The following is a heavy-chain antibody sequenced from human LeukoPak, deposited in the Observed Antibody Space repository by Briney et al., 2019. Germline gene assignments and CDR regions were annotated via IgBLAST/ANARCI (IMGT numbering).Heavy chain of an antibody. Sequence: PGGSLRLSCAVSGFSFDDYAMHWVRQAPGKGLEWVSGISWNSGSIGYAESVKGRFTISRDNAKNSLYLQMNSLRAEDTALYYCATSSREGEDSSGWASSDYWGQGTLVTVSS. CDR2: ISWNSGSI. CDR3: ATSSREGEDSSGWASSDY. J-gene: IGHJ4*02. CDR1: GFSFDDYA. D-gene: IGHD6-19*01. V-gene: IGHV3-9*01.